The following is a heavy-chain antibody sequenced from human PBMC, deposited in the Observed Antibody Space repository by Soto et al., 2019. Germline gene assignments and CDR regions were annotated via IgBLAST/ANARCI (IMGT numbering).Heavy chain of an antibody. CDR2: IYHNGKS. V-gene: IGHV4-34*01. D-gene: IGHD3-22*01. Sequence: QVQIQQWGGGLLKPSETLSLSCTVYGGSFSNYAWSWIRQPPGRGLEWIGEIYHNGKSDYNPYLKSRVTIAVDTSKNQFSLKLSSVIAADTAVYFCARGGYWRFDYWGQGALVTVSS. CDR1: GGSFSNYA. J-gene: IGHJ4*02. CDR3: ARGGYWRFDY.